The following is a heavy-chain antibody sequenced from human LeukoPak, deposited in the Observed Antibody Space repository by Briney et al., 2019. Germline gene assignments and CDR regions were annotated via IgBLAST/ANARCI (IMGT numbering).Heavy chain of an antibody. V-gene: IGHV4-34*01. CDR1: GGSFSAYY. Sequence: SETLSLTCAVYGGSFSAYYWSWIRQPPGKGLEWIGEINHSGSTNYNPSLKGRVAISVDTSRNQFSLRLSSVTAADTAVYYCARGQRITMTDWGQGTLVTVSS. CDR3: ARGQRITMTD. CDR2: INHSGST. D-gene: IGHD3-22*01. J-gene: IGHJ4*02.